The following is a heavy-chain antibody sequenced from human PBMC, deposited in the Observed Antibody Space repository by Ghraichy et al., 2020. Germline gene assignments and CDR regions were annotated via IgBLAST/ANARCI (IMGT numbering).Heavy chain of an antibody. CDR3: AKDPNPTSYYYGSSDTFDI. CDR2: IIPIFDTV. Sequence: SVKVSCKASGGTFNNYAINWVRQAPGQGLEWMGGIIPIFDTVHYAQKFQGRVTITADKSTSTAYMEVSSLRSEDTAVYYCAKDPNPTSYYYGSSDTFDIWGQGIMVIVSS. CDR1: GGTFNNYA. J-gene: IGHJ3*02. V-gene: IGHV1-69*06. D-gene: IGHD3-22*01.